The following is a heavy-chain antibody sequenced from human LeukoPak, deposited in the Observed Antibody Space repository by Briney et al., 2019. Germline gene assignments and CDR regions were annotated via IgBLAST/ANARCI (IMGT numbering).Heavy chain of an antibody. CDR2: IYYSGST. J-gene: IGHJ4*02. D-gene: IGHD3-22*01. CDR1: GGSISSYY. Sequence: SETLSLTCTVSGGSISSYYWSWIRQPPGKGLEWIRYIYYSGSTNYNPSLKSRVTISIDTSKNQFSLKLNSVTTADTAVYYCARAGRGYYDSSGYYFDYWGQGTLVTVSS. CDR3: ARAGRGYYDSSGYYFDY. V-gene: IGHV4-59*01.